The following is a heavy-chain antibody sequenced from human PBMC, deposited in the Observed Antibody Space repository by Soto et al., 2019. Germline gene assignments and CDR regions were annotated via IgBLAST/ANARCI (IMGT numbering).Heavy chain of an antibody. Sequence: SVKVSCKASGGTFSSYAISWVRQAPGQGLEWMGGIIPIFGTANYAQKFQGRVTITADKSTSTAYMELSSLRSEDTAVYYCARWRQSGYSGYDYFDYWGKGTLVTVSS. CDR1: GGTFSSYA. D-gene: IGHD5-12*01. CDR3: ARWRQSGYSGYDYFDY. J-gene: IGHJ4*02. CDR2: IIPIFGTA. V-gene: IGHV1-69*06.